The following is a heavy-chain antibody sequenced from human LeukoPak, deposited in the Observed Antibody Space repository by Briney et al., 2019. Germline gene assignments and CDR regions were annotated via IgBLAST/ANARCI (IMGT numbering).Heavy chain of an antibody. Sequence: ASVKVSCKASGYTFTSYGISWVRQAPGQGLEWMGWISAYNGNTSYAQKLQGRVTMTTDTSTSTAYMELRSLRSDDTAVYYCARCYYDSSGYYWPSFYNWFDPWGQGTLVTVSS. J-gene: IGHJ5*02. CDR3: ARCYYDSSGYYWPSFYNWFDP. CDR1: GYTFTSYG. CDR2: ISAYNGNT. D-gene: IGHD3-22*01. V-gene: IGHV1-18*01.